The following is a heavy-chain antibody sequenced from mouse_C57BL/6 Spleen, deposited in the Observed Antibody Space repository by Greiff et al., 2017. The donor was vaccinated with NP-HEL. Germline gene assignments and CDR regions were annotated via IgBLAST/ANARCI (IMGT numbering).Heavy chain of an antibody. CDR3: TTLELRLLYFDY. CDR2: IDPENGDT. CDR1: GFNIKDDY. J-gene: IGHJ2*01. D-gene: IGHD3-2*02. V-gene: IGHV14-4*01. Sequence: VQLQQSGAELVRPGASVKLSCTASGFNIKDDYMHWVKQRPEQGLEWIGWIDPENGDTEYASKFQGKATITADTSSNTAYLQLSSLTSEDTAVYYCTTLELRLLYFDYWGQGTTLTVSS.